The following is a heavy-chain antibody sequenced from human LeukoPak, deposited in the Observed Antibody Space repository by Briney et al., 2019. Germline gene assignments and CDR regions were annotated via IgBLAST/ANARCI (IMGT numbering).Heavy chain of an antibody. CDR1: GGSISSGDYY. CDR2: IYYSGST. V-gene: IGHV4-30-4*01. CDR3: AREAAGTGVDD. J-gene: IGHJ4*02. D-gene: IGHD6-13*01. Sequence: PSETLSLTCTVSGGSISSGDYYWSWIRQPPGKGLEWIGYIYYSGSTYYNPSLKSRVTISVDTSKNQFSLKLSSVTAADTAVYYCAREAAGTGVDDWGQGTLVTVSS.